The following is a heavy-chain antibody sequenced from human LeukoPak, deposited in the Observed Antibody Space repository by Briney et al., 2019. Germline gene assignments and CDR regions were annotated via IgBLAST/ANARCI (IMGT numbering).Heavy chain of an antibody. V-gene: IGHV3-30*02. CDR1: GFTFSSYG. J-gene: IGHJ4*02. CDR2: IRYDGSNK. D-gene: IGHD3-10*01. Sequence: GGSLRLSCAASGFTFSSYGMHWVRQAPGKGLEWVAFIRYDGSNKYYADSVKGRFTISRDNSKNTLYLQMNSLRAGDTAVYYCAKDSHYYGSGSYSGSGGIDYWGQGTLVTVSS. CDR3: AKDSHYYGSGSYSGSGGIDY.